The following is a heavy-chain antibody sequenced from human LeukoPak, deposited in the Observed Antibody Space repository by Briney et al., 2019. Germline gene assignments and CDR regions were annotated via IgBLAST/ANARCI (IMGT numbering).Heavy chain of an antibody. CDR1: GYSISSGYY. D-gene: IGHD6-19*01. CDR3: ARRAVADVDY. J-gene: IGHJ4*02. CDR2: IYHSGST. Sequence: SETLSLTCAVSGYSISSGYYWGWIRQPPGKGLEWIGSIYHSGSTYYNPSLKSRVTISVDTSKNQFSLKLSSATAADTAVYYCARRAVADVDYWGQGTLVTVSS. V-gene: IGHV4-38-2*01.